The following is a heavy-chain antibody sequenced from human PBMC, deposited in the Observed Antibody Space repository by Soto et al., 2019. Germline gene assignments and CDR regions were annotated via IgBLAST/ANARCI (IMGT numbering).Heavy chain of an antibody. D-gene: IGHD5-18*01. CDR3: ARGVYSYGPTYYYYYGMDV. CDR1: GGSFSGYY. Sequence: SETLSLTCAVYGGSFSGYYWSWIRQPPGKGLEWIGEINHSGSTNYNPSLKSRVTISVDTSKDQFSLKLSSVTAADTAVYYCARGVYSYGPTYYYYYGMDVWGQGTTVTV. V-gene: IGHV4-34*01. CDR2: INHSGST. J-gene: IGHJ6*02.